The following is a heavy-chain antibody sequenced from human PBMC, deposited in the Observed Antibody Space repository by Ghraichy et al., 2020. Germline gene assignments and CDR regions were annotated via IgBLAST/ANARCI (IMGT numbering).Heavy chain of an antibody. Sequence: GGSLRLSCAASGFTFSSYGMHWVRQAPGKGLEWVAVISYDGSNKYYADSVKGRFTISRDNSKNTLYLQMNSLRAEDTAVYYCANLPDDYGDYYYGMDVWGQGTTVTVSS. CDR3: ANLPDDYGDYYYGMDV. D-gene: IGHD4-17*01. CDR2: ISYDGSNK. CDR1: GFTFSSYG. V-gene: IGHV3-30*18. J-gene: IGHJ6*02.